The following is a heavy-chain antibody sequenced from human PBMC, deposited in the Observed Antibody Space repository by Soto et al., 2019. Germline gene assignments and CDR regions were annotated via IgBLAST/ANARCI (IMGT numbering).Heavy chain of an antibody. V-gene: IGHV3-11*01. CDR1: GFTLSDYY. CDR2: ISSRGTID. J-gene: IGHJ6*03. D-gene: IGHD3-10*01. Sequence: PGGSLRLSCVASGFTLSDYYMSWIRQAPGKGLEWVSYISSRGTIDNYADSVKGRFTISRDNAKNSLFLQMNGLRAEDTAVYYCARRTMGNYYYMDVWGKGTTVTVSS. CDR3: ARRTMGNYYYMDV.